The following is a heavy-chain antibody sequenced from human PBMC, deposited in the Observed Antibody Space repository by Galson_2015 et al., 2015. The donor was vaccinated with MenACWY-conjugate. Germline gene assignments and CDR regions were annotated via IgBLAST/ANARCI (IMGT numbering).Heavy chain of an antibody. J-gene: IGHJ4*02. V-gene: IGHV3-48*04. Sequence: SLRLSCAASGFTFSSYSMNWVRQAPGKGLEWVSYISSSSSTIYYADSVKGRFTISRDNAKNSLYLQMNSLRAEDTAVYYCARVGNYYDSRENPFDYWGQGTLVTVSS. CDR1: GFTFSSYS. D-gene: IGHD3-22*01. CDR2: ISSSSSTI. CDR3: ARVGNYYDSRENPFDY.